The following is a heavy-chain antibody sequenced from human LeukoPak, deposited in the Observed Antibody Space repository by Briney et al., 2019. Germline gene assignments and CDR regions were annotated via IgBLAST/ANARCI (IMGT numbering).Heavy chain of an antibody. CDR2: INPSGGST. D-gene: IGHD6-6*01. Sequence: GASVKVSCKASGYTFTSYYMHWVRQAPGQGLEWMGIINPSGGSTSYAQKFQGRVTMTRDMSTSTVHMELSSLRSEDTAVYYCARELVSSSSSGSGAFDIWGQGTMVTVSS. J-gene: IGHJ3*02. V-gene: IGHV1-46*01. CDR3: ARELVSSSSSGSGAFDI. CDR1: GYTFTSYY.